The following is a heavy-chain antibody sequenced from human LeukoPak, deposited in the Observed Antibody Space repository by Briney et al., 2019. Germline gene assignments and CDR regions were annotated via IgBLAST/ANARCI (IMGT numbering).Heavy chain of an antibody. CDR2: INPNSGGT. CDR1: GYTFTDYY. V-gene: IGHV1-2*02. J-gene: IGHJ1*01. D-gene: IGHD4/OR15-4a*01. CDR3: AGVLATVAEYFQH. Sequence: ASVKVSCKTSGYTFTDYYIHWVRQAPGQGLEWMGWINPNSGGTNYAQKFQGRVTMTRDTSISIAYMELSRLRSDDSAVYYCAGVLATVAEYFQHWGQGTLVTVSS.